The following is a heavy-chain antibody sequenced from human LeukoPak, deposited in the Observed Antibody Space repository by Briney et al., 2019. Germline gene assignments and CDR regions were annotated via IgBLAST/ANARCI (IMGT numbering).Heavy chain of an antibody. CDR1: GGSLSNYC. J-gene: IGHJ4*02. V-gene: IGHV4-59*01. D-gene: IGHD6-19*01. Sequence: SETLSLTCTVSGGSLSNYCWNWMRQPPGKGLEWIGYICDSGNIYYNPALKSRVTISEDTSKNQLSLKLTFATAADTAVYYCARWHDSGRYFDYWGRGTSVTVSS. CDR3: ARWHDSGRYFDY. CDR2: ICDSGNI.